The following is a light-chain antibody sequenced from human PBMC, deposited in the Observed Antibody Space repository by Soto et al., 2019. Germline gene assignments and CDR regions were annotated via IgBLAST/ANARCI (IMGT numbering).Light chain of an antibody. J-gene: IGKJ5*01. CDR1: QSISDW. Sequence: DIQMTQSPSTLSASVGDRVNISCRASQSISDWLAWYQQRPGKAPKLLIYDASTLQSGVPSRFSGSGSGTEFTLTITSLQPEDFATYYCLQDYNYPPTFGQGTRLEIK. CDR3: LQDYNYPPT. V-gene: IGKV1-5*01. CDR2: DAS.